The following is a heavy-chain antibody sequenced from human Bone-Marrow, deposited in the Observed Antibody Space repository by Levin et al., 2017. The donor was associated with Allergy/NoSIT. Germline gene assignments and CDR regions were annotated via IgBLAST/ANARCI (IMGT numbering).Heavy chain of an antibody. D-gene: IGHD6-6*01. CDR1: GFTFSRHW. CDR2: IREDGSQK. J-gene: IGHJ4*02. Sequence: GGSLRLSCAASGFTFSRHWMSWVRQAPGKGLEWVASIREDGSQKQYVGSVRGRFSISRDNAKNSLYFEMNSLRDEDTAVYYCVRDGSSSWEEMLDYWGQGSLVTVSS. CDR3: VRDGSSSWEEMLDY. V-gene: IGHV3-7*01.